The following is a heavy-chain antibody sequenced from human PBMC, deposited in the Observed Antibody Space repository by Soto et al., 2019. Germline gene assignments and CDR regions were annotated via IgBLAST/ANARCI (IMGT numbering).Heavy chain of an antibody. CDR2: ISDSGDRT. Sequence: GGSLRLSCASSGFTLSMSAVNWVRQAPGKGLEWVSYISDSGDRTYYADSVKGRFTISRDRSKNTVSLQMDSLRAEDTAVYYCAKDRGIIVKAGDAFDVWGQGPKVTV. CDR3: AKDRGIIVKAGDAFDV. J-gene: IGHJ3*01. V-gene: IGHV3-23*01. CDR1: GFTLSMSA. D-gene: IGHD3-16*02.